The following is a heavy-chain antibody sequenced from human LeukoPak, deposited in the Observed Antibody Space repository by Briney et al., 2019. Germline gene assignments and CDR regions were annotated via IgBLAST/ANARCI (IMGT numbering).Heavy chain of an antibody. D-gene: IGHD2-21*01. CDR1: GFTFGSYA. CDR2: ISGSGDST. V-gene: IGHV3-23*01. J-gene: IGHJ4*02. Sequence: PGGSLRLSCAGSGFTFGSYAMTWVRLAPGKGLEWVSGISGSGDSTYYADSVKGRFTISRDNSKNTVYLQMNNLRAEDTAVYYCAKDGEDCGGNCYLVHYWGQGTLVTVSS. CDR3: AKDGEDCGGNCYLVHY.